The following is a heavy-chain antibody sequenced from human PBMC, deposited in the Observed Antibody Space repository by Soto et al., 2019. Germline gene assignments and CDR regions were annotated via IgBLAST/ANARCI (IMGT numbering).Heavy chain of an antibody. CDR3: ARDCSGGSCYPLDYGMDV. D-gene: IGHD2-15*01. Sequence: PGGSLRLSCAASGFTFSSYIMNWVRQSPGKGLEWVSYISSSSSTIYYADSVKGRFTISRDNAKNSLYLQMNSLRDEDTAVYYCARDCSGGSCYPLDYGMDVWGQGTTVTVSS. CDR1: GFTFSSYI. CDR2: ISSSSSTI. V-gene: IGHV3-48*02. J-gene: IGHJ6*02.